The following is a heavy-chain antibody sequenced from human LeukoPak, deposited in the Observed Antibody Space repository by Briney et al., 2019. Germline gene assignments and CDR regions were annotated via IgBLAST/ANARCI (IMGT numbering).Heavy chain of an antibody. Sequence: PSGTLSLTCGVSGGSISNGNWWSWVRQPPGRGLEWIGEIYRTGSANYNPSLKSRVTISVDKSKNQFSLSPNSVTAADTAVYYCVRCGSYCLDYWGQGTLVTVSS. CDR3: VRCGSYCLDY. CDR2: IYRTGSA. CDR1: GGSISNGNW. D-gene: IGHD1-26*01. J-gene: IGHJ4*02. V-gene: IGHV4-4*02.